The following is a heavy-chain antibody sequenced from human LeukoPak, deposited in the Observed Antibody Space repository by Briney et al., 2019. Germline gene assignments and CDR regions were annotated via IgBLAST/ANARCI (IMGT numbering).Heavy chain of an antibody. Sequence: PGGSLRLSCEVSRVSLSSYGMHWVRQAPGKGLEWVAWLPYDGSYNSTAASLKGRFAISKDISKNTLYLDMDSLTPEDTAVYYCAAAGLGVAHWFSSWGQGTLVIVSS. V-gene: IGHV3-30*02. CDR1: RVSLSSYG. J-gene: IGHJ5*01. D-gene: IGHD2-15*01. CDR2: LPYDGSYN. CDR3: AAAGLGVAHWFSS.